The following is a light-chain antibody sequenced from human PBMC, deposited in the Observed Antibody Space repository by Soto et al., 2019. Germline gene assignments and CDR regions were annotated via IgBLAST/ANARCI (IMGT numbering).Light chain of an antibody. Sequence: TMTCRASQTISTYLNWYQQKPGKAPRLLIYDASSLLSGVPSRFSGSRSGTDFSLTTASSPPQDFSPSYCEETPCTPYTFGQGTKLDIK. V-gene: IGKV1-39*01. CDR3: EETPCTPYT. CDR2: DAS. CDR1: QTISTY. J-gene: IGKJ2*01.